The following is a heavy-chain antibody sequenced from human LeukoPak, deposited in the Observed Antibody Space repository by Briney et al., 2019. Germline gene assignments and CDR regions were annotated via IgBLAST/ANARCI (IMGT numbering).Heavy chain of an antibody. J-gene: IGHJ4*02. D-gene: IGHD2-2*01. CDR1: GYTFTSYG. CDR3: ARDTGGPYCSSTSCYPYFDY. Sequence: ASVKVSCKPSGYTFTSYGISWVRQAPGQGLEWMGWISAYNGNTNYAQKLQGRVTMTTDTSTSTAYMELRSLRSDDTAVYYCARDTGGPYCSSTSCYPYFDYWGQGTLVTVFS. CDR2: ISAYNGNT. V-gene: IGHV1-18*01.